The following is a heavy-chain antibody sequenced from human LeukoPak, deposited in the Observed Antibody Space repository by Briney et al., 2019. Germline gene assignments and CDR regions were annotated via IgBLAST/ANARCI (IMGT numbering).Heavy chain of an antibody. J-gene: IGHJ5*02. V-gene: IGHV4-34*01. CDR2: INHSGST. CDR3: ARDDRMGEA. CDR1: GGSFSGYY. D-gene: IGHD3-9*01. Sequence: KPSETLSLTCAVYGGSFSGYYWIWIRQPPGKGLEWIGEINHSGSTNYNPSLKSRVTISVDTSKNQSSLKLSSVTAADTAVYYCARDDRMGEAWGQGTLVTVSS.